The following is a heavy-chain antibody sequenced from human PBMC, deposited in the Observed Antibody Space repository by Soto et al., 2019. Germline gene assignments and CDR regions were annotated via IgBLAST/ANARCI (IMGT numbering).Heavy chain of an antibody. V-gene: IGHV3-49*03. J-gene: IGHJ4*02. CDR2: IRSKAYGGTT. Sequence: GSLRLSCTASGFTFGDYAMSWFRQAPGKGLEWVGFIRSKAYGGTTEYAASVKGRFTISRDDSKSIAYLQMNSLKTEDTAVYYCTRDDFSAPYYFDYWGQGTLVTVSS. CDR1: GFTFGDYA. CDR3: TRDDFSAPYYFDY. D-gene: IGHD3-3*01.